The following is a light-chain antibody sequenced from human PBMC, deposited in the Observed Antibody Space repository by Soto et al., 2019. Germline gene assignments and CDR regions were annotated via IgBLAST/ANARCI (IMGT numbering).Light chain of an antibody. CDR3: QQYGTSPQT. Sequence: EIVLTQSPATLSLSPGERATLSCGASQSVNNNYLAWYQQKPGLAPRLLIYDASSRATGIPDRFSGSESGTDFTLTISRLEPEDFAVYSCQQYGTSPQTFGQGTKVEIK. CDR1: QSVNNNY. CDR2: DAS. V-gene: IGKV3D-20*01. J-gene: IGKJ1*01.